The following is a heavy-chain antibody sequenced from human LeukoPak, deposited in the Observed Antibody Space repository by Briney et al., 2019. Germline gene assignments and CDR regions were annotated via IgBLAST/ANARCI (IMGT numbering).Heavy chain of an antibody. Sequence: PGGSLRLSCAASGFTFSSYAMHWVRQAPGKGLEWVAVISYDGSNKYYAESVKGRFTIYRDNSKNTLYLQMNSLRAEDTAVYYCARNEAAAGTHYFDYWGQGALVTVSS. D-gene: IGHD6-13*01. CDR2: ISYDGSNK. J-gene: IGHJ4*02. CDR3: ARNEAAAGTHYFDY. V-gene: IGHV3-30*04. CDR1: GFTFSSYA.